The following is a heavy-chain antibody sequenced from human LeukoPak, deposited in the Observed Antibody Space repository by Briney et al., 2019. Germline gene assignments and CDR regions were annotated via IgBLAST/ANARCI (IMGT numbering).Heavy chain of an antibody. CDR3: AADPQRAYYDSSGEDAFDV. CDR2: IKPLIGST. D-gene: IGHD3-22*01. Sequence: GASVKVSCKASGNTFSAFYMNWVRQVPGQGLEWRGWIKPLIGSTKYPQNFHGRVTMTRDTSISTVYMESTSLPSDDTDVYYCAADPQRAYYDSSGEDAFDVWGQGTLVIVSA. J-gene: IGHJ3*01. V-gene: IGHV1-2*02. CDR1: GNTFSAFY.